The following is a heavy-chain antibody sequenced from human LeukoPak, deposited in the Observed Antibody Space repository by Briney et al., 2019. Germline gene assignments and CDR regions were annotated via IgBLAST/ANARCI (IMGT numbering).Heavy chain of an antibody. V-gene: IGHV4-59*01. CDR3: ARRVGYGQYYFDY. CDR1: GGSINNYY. Sequence: SETLSLTCTVSGGSINNYYWSWIRQPPGEGLEWIGYIYYSGSTTYNPSLKSRVTISVDTSKNQFSLKLSSVTAADPAVYYCARRVGYGQYYFDYWGQGTPVTVSS. J-gene: IGHJ4*02. CDR2: IYYSGST. D-gene: IGHD5-18*01.